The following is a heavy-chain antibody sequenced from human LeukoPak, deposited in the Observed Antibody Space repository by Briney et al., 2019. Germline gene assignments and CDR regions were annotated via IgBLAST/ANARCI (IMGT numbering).Heavy chain of an antibody. CDR2: INPSGSNT. J-gene: IGHJ4*02. CDR3: ARSGSSTSCPRDY. V-gene: IGHV1-46*01. CDR1: GYTFTNYY. D-gene: IGHD2-2*01. Sequence: GASVKVSCKASGYTFTNYYMHWVRQAPGQGLEWMGIINPSGSNTSYAQKSQGRVTMTRDTSTSTVYMELSSLRSEDTAVYYCARSGSSTSCPRDYWGQGTLVTVAS.